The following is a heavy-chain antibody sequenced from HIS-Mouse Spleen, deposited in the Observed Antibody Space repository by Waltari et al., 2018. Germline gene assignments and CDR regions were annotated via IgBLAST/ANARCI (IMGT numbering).Heavy chain of an antibody. Sequence: EVQLVESGGGLIQPGGSLRLSCAASGFTVSSNYMSWVRQSPRKGLEWVSVIYSGGSTYYADSVKGRFTISRDNSKNTLYLQMNSLRAEDTAVYYCARAAYSSSSDDAFDIWGQGTMVTVSS. CDR3: ARAAYSSSSDDAFDI. CDR1: GFTVSSNY. V-gene: IGHV3-53*01. CDR2: IYSGGST. J-gene: IGHJ3*02. D-gene: IGHD6-6*01.